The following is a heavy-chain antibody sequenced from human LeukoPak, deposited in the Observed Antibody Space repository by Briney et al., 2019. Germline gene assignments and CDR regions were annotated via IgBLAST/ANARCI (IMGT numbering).Heavy chain of an antibody. CDR2: IKADGSDK. CDR3: ARVTGSPYSFYYYYYMDV. CDR1: GFTFSTYS. J-gene: IGHJ6*03. D-gene: IGHD2-21*01. V-gene: IGHV3-7*01. Sequence: PGGSLRLSCAASGFTFSTYSMNWVRQAPGKGLEWVANIKADGSDKYYVDSVTGRFTISRDNAKNSLYLQMNSLRAEDTAVYYCARVTGSPYSFYYYYYMDVWGKGTTVTVSS.